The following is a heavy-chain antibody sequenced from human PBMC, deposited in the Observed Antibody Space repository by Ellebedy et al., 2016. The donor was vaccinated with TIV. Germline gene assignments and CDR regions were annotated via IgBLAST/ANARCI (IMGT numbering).Heavy chain of an antibody. V-gene: IGHV1-69*13. J-gene: IGHJ5*02. Sequence: SVTVSCXASGGTFSSYAISWVRQAPGQGLEWMGGIIPIFGTANFAQKFQGRVTITADESTSTAYMELSSLRSEDTAVYYCARWGIGDCGGDCYPWGFDPWGQGTLVTVSS. CDR3: ARWGIGDCGGDCYPWGFDP. CDR2: IIPIFGTA. D-gene: IGHD2-21*01. CDR1: GGTFSSYA.